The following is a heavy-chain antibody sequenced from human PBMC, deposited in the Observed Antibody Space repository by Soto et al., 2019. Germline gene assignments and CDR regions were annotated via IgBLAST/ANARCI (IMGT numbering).Heavy chain of an antibody. V-gene: IGHV3-30-3*01. CDR1: GFTFSSYA. Sequence: GGSQRLSCAASGFTFSSYAMHRVRQAPGKGLEWVAVISYDGSNKYYADSVKGRFTISRDNSKNTLYLQMNSLRAEDTAVYYCAVGYCSSTSCYAPRLYYYGMDVWVQGTTVTVSS. D-gene: IGHD2-2*01. CDR2: ISYDGSNK. CDR3: AVGYCSSTSCYAPRLYYYGMDV. J-gene: IGHJ6*01.